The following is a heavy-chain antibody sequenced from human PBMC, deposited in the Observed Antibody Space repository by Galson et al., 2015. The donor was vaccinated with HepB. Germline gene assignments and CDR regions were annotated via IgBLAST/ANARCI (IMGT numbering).Heavy chain of an antibody. J-gene: IGHJ4*02. V-gene: IGHV3-21*01. D-gene: IGHD4-23*01. Sequence: SLRLSCAASGFTFSSYSMNWVRQAPGKGLEWVSSIGSSSSYIYYADSVKGRFTISRDDAKNSLYLQMNSLRAEDTAVYYCARGTTVVSFDYWGQGTLVTVSS. CDR3: ARGTTVVSFDY. CDR2: IGSSSSYI. CDR1: GFTFSSYS.